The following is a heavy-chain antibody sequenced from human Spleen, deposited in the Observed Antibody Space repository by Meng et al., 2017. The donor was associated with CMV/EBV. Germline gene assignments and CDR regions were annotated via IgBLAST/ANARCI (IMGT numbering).Heavy chain of an antibody. CDR3: AREGPSAAADAFDI. D-gene: IGHD6-13*01. CDR2: IYYSGST. CDR1: GGSISSSSSY. V-gene: IGHV4-39*07. Sequence: SGGSISSSSSYWGWIRQPPGKGLEWIGSIYYSGSTYYNPSLKSRVTISVDTSKNQFSLKLSSVTAADTAVYYCAREGPSAAADAFDIWGQGTMVTVSS. J-gene: IGHJ3*02.